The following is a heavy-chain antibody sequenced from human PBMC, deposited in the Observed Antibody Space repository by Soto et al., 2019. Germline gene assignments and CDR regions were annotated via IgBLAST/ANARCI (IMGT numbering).Heavy chain of an antibody. CDR1: GGTFSSYA. Sequence: QVQLVQSGAEVKKPGSSVKVSCKASGGTFSSYAISWVRQAPGQGLEWMGGIIPIFGTANYAQKFQGRVRSTADESTSTAYMELSSLRSEDTALYYCARAKGGYYWYYGMDVWGQGTTVTVSS. V-gene: IGHV1-69*12. CDR2: IIPIFGTA. CDR3: ARAKGGYYWYYGMDV. D-gene: IGHD3-3*01. J-gene: IGHJ6*02.